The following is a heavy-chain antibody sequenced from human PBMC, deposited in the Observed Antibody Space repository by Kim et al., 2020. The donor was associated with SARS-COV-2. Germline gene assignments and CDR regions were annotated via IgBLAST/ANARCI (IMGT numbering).Heavy chain of an antibody. CDR3: ARDYCSSTSCFNLDY. J-gene: IGHJ4*02. Sequence: DSGKGRFTISRDNSKNTLYLQMNSLRAEDTAVYYCARDYCSSTSCFNLDYWGQGTLVTVSS. D-gene: IGHD2-2*01. V-gene: IGHV3-30*07.